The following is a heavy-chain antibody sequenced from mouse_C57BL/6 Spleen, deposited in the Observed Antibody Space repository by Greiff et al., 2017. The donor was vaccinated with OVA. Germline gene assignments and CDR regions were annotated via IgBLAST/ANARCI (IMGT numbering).Heavy chain of an antibody. V-gene: IGHV1-26*01. Sequence: VHVKQSGPELVKPGASVKISCKASGYTFTDYYMNWVKQSHGKSLEWIGDINPNNGGTSYNQKFKGKATLTVDKSSSTAYMELRSLTSEDSAVYYCARGGYYVYWGQGTTLTVSS. CDR1: GYTFTDYY. D-gene: IGHD2-3*01. CDR2: INPNNGGT. J-gene: IGHJ2*01. CDR3: ARGGYYVY.